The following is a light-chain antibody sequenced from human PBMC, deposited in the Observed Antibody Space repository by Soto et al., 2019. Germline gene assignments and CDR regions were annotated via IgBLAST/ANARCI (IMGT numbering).Light chain of an antibody. CDR1: SSNIGAGYD. V-gene: IGLV1-40*01. CDR2: GNS. CDR3: QSYDSSLSGSWV. J-gene: IGLJ3*02. Sequence: QSVLTQPPSVSGAPGQRVTISCTGSSSNIGAGYDVHWYQQLPGTAPKLLIYGNSNRPSGVPDRFSGSKSGTSASLAITGIQAEDEADYYCQSYDSSLSGSWVFGGGTKLPVL.